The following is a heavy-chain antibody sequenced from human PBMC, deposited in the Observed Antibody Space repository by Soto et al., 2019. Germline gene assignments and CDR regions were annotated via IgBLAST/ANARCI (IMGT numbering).Heavy chain of an antibody. CDR3: ARASTHGDPVFCDY. D-gene: IGHD4-17*01. CDR2: IIPIFGTA. V-gene: IGHV1-69*13. Sequence: GASVKVSCKPSGGTYSSYASSRVRQASGQGLEWMGGIIPIFGTANYAQKFQGRVTITADESTSTAYMELSSLRSEDTAVYYCARASTHGDPVFCDYWGQGTLVTVSS. J-gene: IGHJ4*02. CDR1: GGTYSSYA.